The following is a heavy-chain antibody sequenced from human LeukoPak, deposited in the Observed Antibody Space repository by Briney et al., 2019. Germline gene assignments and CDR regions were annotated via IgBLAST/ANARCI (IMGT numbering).Heavy chain of an antibody. J-gene: IGHJ4*02. CDR1: GYTLTVLS. CDR2: FDPEAGET. Sequence: ASVKVSCKVSGYTLTVLSMHWVRQAPGKGLEWMGGFDPEAGETIYAQKFQGRVTMTEDSSTDTAYMELSSLRSEDAAVYYCLLAVSGTEAYFGSWGQGTLVTVSS. CDR3: LLAVSGTEAYFGS. V-gene: IGHV1-24*01. D-gene: IGHD6-19*01.